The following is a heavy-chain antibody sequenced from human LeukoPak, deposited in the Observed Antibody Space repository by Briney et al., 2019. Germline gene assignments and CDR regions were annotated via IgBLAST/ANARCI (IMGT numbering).Heavy chain of an antibody. Sequence: ASVKVSCKASGYTFTSYYMHWVRQAPGQGLEWMGFINPTGGSTSYAQKFQGRVTMTRDVSTGTVYMELSSLRSEDTAVYYCARNEASGLDYWGQGTLVTVSS. D-gene: IGHD6-13*01. CDR1: GYTFTSYY. J-gene: IGHJ4*02. CDR2: INPTGGST. V-gene: IGHV1-46*01. CDR3: ARNEASGLDY.